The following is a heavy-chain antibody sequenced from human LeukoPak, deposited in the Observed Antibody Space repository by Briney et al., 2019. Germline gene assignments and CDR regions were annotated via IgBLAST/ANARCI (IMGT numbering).Heavy chain of an antibody. J-gene: IGHJ4*02. Sequence: PGGSLRLSXAASGFTFSSYAMSWVRQAPGKGLEWVSAISGSGGSTYYADSVKGRFTISRDNSKNTLYLQMNSLRAEDTAVYYCAKGDTYYYDSSGYLPLDWGQGTLVTVSS. CDR2: ISGSGGST. D-gene: IGHD3-22*01. V-gene: IGHV3-23*01. CDR3: AKGDTYYYDSSGYLPLD. CDR1: GFTFSSYA.